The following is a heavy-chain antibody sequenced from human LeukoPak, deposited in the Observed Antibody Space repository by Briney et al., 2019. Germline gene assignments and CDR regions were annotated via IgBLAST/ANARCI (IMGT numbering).Heavy chain of an antibody. D-gene: IGHD5-24*01. V-gene: IGHV4-59*01. Sequence: SETLSLTCTVSGRSISSYYWSWIRQPPGKGLEWIGYIYYSGSTNYNPSLKSRVTISVDPSKNQFSLKLSSVTAADTAVYYCARDDGRDGYNSYWGQGTLDTVSS. CDR1: GRSISSYY. J-gene: IGHJ4*02. CDR3: ARDDGRDGYNSY. CDR2: IYYSGST.